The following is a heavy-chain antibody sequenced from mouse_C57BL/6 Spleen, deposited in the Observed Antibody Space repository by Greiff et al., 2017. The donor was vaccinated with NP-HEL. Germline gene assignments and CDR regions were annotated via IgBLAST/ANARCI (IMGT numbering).Heavy chain of an antibody. CDR1: GYSFTGYY. D-gene: IGHD1-1*01. Sequence: EVQLQQSGPELVKPGASVKISCKASGYSFTGYYMNWVKQSPEKSLEWIGEINPSTGGTTYNQKFKAKATLTVDKSSSTAYMQLKSLTSEDSAVYYCARRGYYYGSSWDYYAMDYWGQGTSVTVSS. V-gene: IGHV1-42*01. CDR3: ARRGYYYGSSWDYYAMDY. CDR2: INPSTGGT. J-gene: IGHJ4*01.